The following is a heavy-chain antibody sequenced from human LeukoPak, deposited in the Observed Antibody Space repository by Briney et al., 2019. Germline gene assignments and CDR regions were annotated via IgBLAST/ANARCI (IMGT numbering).Heavy chain of an antibody. J-gene: IGHJ3*02. Sequence: GGSLRLSCVASGLSLSNSAMTWVRQAPGKGLEWVSYISSSSSYTNYADSVKGRFTISRDNAKNSLYLQINSLRAEDTAVYYCARFYGSGSWNDAFDIWGQGTMVTVSS. CDR1: GLSLSNSA. CDR2: ISSSSSYT. V-gene: IGHV3-11*03. CDR3: ARFYGSGSWNDAFDI. D-gene: IGHD3-10*01.